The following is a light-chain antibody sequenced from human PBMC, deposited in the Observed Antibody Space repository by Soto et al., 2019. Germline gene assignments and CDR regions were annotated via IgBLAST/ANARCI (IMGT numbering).Light chain of an antibody. V-gene: IGLV2-8*01. CDR1: SSDVGAYNY. CDR3: SSHASSNNYV. Sequence: QSVLTQPPSASGSPGQSVTISCTGTSSDVGAYNYVSWYQQHPGKAPKLMIYEVSKRPSGVPDRFSGSKSGNTASLTVSGLQAEDEADYYCSSHASSNNYVFGTGTKVTVL. J-gene: IGLJ1*01. CDR2: EVS.